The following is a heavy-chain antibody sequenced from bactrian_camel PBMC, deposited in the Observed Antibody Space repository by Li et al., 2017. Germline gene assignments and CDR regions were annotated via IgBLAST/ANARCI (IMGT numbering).Heavy chain of an antibody. CDR2: VDSDDRS. D-gene: IGHD8*01. Sequence: HVQLVESGGGSVQAGGSLRLSCRVSEYTYSRNLMGWFRQAPGTDREGVATVDSDDRSTYADSVKGRFTISKNNAQNTLYLQMNSLKPEDTAMYYCAADAGPCLGRRTWTSTYRYDYWGQGTQVTVS. J-gene: IGHJ4*01. CDR3: AADAGPCLGRRTWTSTYRYDY. V-gene: IGHV3S53*01. CDR1: EYTYSRNL.